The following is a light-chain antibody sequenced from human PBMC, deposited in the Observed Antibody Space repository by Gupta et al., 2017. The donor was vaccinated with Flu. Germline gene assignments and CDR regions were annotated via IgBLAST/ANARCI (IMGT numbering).Light chain of an antibody. J-gene: IGKJ1*01. V-gene: IGKV3-20*01. CDR1: QSVSSNY. Sequence: EIVLTQSPGTLSLSPGERATLSCRASQSVSSNYLAWYQQKPGQAPRLLIYGASSRATGTPDRFSGSGSGTDFTLTISRLEPEDFAVYYCQQYGSSVVTFGQGTKMEIK. CDR2: GAS. CDR3: QQYGSSVVT.